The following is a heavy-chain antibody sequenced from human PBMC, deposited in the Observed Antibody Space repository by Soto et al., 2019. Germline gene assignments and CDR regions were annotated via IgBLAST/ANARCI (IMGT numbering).Heavy chain of an antibody. Sequence: QVQLQESGPGLVKPSETLSLTCTVSGGSFSNYYWSWIRQTPGKGLEWIGNIFYSGITNYSPSFKSRVTISIDTSKNQFSLQLSSVTAADTAVYYCARDRSGQQLVKGYGWFDPWGQGIQVIGSS. V-gene: IGHV4-59*01. D-gene: IGHD6-13*01. CDR2: IFYSGIT. CDR1: GGSFSNYY. CDR3: ARDRSGQQLVKGYGWFDP. J-gene: IGHJ5*02.